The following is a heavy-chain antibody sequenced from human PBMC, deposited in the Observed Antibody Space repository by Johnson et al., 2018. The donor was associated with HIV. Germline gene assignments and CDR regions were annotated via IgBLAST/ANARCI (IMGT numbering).Heavy chain of an antibody. CDR2: ISYDGSNK. J-gene: IGHJ3*02. D-gene: IGHD3-3*01. CDR3: ARVRDYNFWSGQQSRHAFDI. Sequence: QVQLVESGGGVVQPGRSLRLSCAASGFTFSSYAMHWVRQAPGKGLEWVAVISYDGSNKYYADSVKGRFPISIDNSKNTLYLQSNSLRAEDTAVYYCARVRDYNFWSGQQSRHAFDIWGQGTMVTVSS. CDR1: GFTFSSYA. V-gene: IGHV3-30-3*01.